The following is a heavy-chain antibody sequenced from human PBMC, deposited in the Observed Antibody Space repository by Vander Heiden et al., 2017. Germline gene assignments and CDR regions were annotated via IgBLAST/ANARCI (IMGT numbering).Heavy chain of an antibody. CDR1: GFTFSRYA. CDR3: AKGGYCSGGSCYLLAYFDY. Sequence: EVQPLESGGGLVQPGGSLRPSCAASGFTFSRYAMGWVRQAPGKGLEWVSAISGSGGSTYYADSVKGRFTISRDNSKNTLYLQMNSLRAEDTAVYYCAKGGYCSGGSCYLLAYFDYWGQGTLVTVSS. D-gene: IGHD2-15*01. J-gene: IGHJ4*02. V-gene: IGHV3-23*01. CDR2: ISGSGGST.